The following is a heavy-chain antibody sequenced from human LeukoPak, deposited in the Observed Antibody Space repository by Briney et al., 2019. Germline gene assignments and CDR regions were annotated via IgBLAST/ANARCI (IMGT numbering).Heavy chain of an antibody. CDR1: GGSISSYY. CDR2: IYNSGST. Sequence: PSETLSLTCTVSGGSISSYYWSWIRQPPGKGLEWIGYIYNSGSTNYNPSLKSRVTLSVDTSKNKFSLKLSSVTAADTAVYYCARGGYSYGYDDDFDYWGQGTLVTVSS. D-gene: IGHD5-18*01. J-gene: IGHJ4*02. CDR3: ARGGYSYGYDDDFDY. V-gene: IGHV4-59*01.